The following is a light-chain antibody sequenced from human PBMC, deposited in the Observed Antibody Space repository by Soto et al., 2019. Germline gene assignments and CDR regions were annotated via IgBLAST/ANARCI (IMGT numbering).Light chain of an antibody. CDR3: QQRSNWPPAIT. CDR2: DAS. CDR1: QSVSS. V-gene: IGKV3-11*01. J-gene: IGKJ5*01. Sequence: EIVLTQSPVTLPLSPGERATFSCRASQSVSSLAWYQHKPGQPPRLLIYDASYRAIGIPARFSGSGSGTDFTLTISSLEPEDFAVYYCQQRSNWPPAITFGQGTRLEIK.